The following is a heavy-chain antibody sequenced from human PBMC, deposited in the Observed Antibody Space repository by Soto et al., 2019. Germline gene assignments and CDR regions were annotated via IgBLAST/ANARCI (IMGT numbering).Heavy chain of an antibody. CDR2: ISGSGRTI. CDR1: GIVFSDY. Sequence: GGSLRLSCAASGIVFSDYISLVRQAPGKGLEWLSYISGSGRTIYSADSVKGRFTISRDNATNSLYLQMNNVRTEDTAVYYCARLPFPWGWFDPWGQGTLVTVSS. CDR3: ARLPFPWGWFDP. V-gene: IGHV3-11*01. J-gene: IGHJ5*02. D-gene: IGHD3-16*01.